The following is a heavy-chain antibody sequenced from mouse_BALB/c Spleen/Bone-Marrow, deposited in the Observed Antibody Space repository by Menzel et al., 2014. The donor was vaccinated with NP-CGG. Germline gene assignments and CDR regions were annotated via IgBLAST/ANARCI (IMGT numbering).Heavy chain of an antibody. Sequence: EVQRVESGGGLVQPGESLKLSCESNEYEFPSHDMSWVRKTPEKRLELVAAINSDGGSTYYPDTMERRFIISRDNTKKTLYLQMSSLRPEDTALYYCAGRGDYDWFAYWGQGTQVTVSA. CDR2: INSDGGST. D-gene: IGHD2-4*01. J-gene: IGHJ3*01. CDR3: AGRGDYDWFAY. CDR1: EYEFPSHD. V-gene: IGHV5-2*01.